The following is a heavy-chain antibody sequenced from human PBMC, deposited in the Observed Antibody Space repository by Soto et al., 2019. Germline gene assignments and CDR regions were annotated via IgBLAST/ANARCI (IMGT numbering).Heavy chain of an antibody. CDR3: ARQGGEYRGAWFWFDP. J-gene: IGHJ5*02. CDR2: VFYNGNT. Sequence: SETLSLTCTVSSGSISNYYWSWIRQPPGKGLEWIGYVFYNGNTNYNPSLKGRVTISIDTSQNQFSLRLSSVTAADTAVYYCARQGGEYRGAWFWFDPWGHGTLVTFSS. V-gene: IGHV4-59*08. D-gene: IGHD5-12*01. CDR1: SGSISNYY.